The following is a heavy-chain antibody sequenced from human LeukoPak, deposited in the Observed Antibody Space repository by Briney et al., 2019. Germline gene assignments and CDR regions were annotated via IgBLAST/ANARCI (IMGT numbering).Heavy chain of an antibody. V-gene: IGHV1-69*04. CDR3: ARDHERASLEYYFDY. J-gene: IGHJ4*02. CDR1: GGTFSSYA. CDR2: IIPILGIA. Sequence: ASAKVSCKASGGTFSSYAISWVRQAPGQGLEWMGRIIPILGIANYAQKFQGRVTITADKSTSTAYMELSSLRSEDTAVYYCARDHERASLEYYFDYWGQGTLVTVSS. D-gene: IGHD1-1*01.